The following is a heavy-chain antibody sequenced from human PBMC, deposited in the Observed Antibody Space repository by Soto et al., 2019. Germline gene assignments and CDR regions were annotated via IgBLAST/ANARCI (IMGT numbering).Heavy chain of an antibody. CDR2: ISSSSDDI. D-gene: IGHD2-21*02. V-gene: IGHV3-48*02. Sequence: QLVESGGGLVYPGGSLRLSCVGSGFSFSDYSMNWVRQAPGKALQWISYISSSSDDIHYADSVKGRFTVSRDKAKNALFLQMNRLRDDDTAIYYCARLPKGSLVTAWGQGAQVTVSS. J-gene: IGHJ4*02. CDR3: ARLPKGSLVTA. CDR1: GFSFSDYS.